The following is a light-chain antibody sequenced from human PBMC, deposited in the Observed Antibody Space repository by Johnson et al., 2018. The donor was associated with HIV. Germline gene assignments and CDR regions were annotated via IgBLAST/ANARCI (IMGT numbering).Light chain of an antibody. CDR1: SSNIGINY. Sequence: QSVLTQPPSVSAAPGQKVTISCSGTSSNIGINYISWYQQLPRTAPKLLIYDNNKRPSGIPDRFSGSKSGTSATLGITGLQTGDEADYYCATWDSSLSAGYVFGTGTKFPVL. CDR2: DNN. V-gene: IGLV1-51*01. J-gene: IGLJ1*01. CDR3: ATWDSSLSAGYV.